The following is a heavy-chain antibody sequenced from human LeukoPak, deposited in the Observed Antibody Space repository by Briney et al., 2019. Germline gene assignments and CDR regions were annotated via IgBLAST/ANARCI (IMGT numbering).Heavy chain of an antibody. CDR2: IIPIFGTA. J-gene: IGHJ6*04. CDR3: ASDYDILTGPKPYYYYGMDV. D-gene: IGHD3-9*01. Sequence: GAPVKVSCKASGGTFSSYAISWVRQAPGQGLEWMGGIIPIFGTANYAQKFQGRVTITADESTSTAYMELSSLRSEDTAVYYCASDYDILTGPKPYYYYGMDVWGKGTTVTVSS. CDR1: GGTFSSYA. V-gene: IGHV1-69*13.